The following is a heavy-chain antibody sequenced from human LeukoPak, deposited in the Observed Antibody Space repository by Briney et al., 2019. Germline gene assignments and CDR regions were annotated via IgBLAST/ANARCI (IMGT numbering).Heavy chain of an antibody. J-gene: IGHJ4*02. V-gene: IGHV4-38-2*02. CDR2: IYHSGST. D-gene: IGHD3-22*01. CDR1: GYSISSGYY. CDR3: ATTYYYDSSGYYTFDY. Sequence: PSETLSLTCTVSGYSISSGYYWGWIRQPPGKGLEWIGSIYHSGSTYYNPSLKSRATISVDTSKNQFSLKLSSVTAADTAVYYCATTYYYDSSGYYTFDYWGQGTLVTVSS.